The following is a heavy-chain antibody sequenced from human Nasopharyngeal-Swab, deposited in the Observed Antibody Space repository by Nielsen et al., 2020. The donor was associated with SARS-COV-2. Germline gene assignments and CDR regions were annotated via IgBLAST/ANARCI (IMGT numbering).Heavy chain of an antibody. CDR1: GFTFTSSA. CDR2: IVVGSGNT. J-gene: IGHJ3*02. D-gene: IGHD6-13*01. CDR3: AALTIAAAGRVAFDI. Sequence: SVKVSCKASGFTFTSSAVQWVRQARGQRLEWIGWIVVGSGNTNYAQKFQERVTITRDMSTSTAYMKLSSLRSEDTAVYYCAALTIAAAGRVAFDIWGQGTTVTVSS. V-gene: IGHV1-58*01.